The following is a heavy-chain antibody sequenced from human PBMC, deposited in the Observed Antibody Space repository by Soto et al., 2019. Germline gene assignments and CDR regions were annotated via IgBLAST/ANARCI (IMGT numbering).Heavy chain of an antibody. V-gene: IGHV3-33*01. J-gene: IGHJ6*02. CDR1: GFTFSSYG. CDR2: IWYDGSNK. Sequence: QVQLVESGGGVVQPGRSLSLSCAASGFTFSSYGMHWVRQAPGKGLEWVAVIWYDGSNKYYADSVKGRFTISRDNSKNTLYLQMNSLRAEDTAVYYCARDEYSYALIYYYYGMDVWGQGTTVTVSS. CDR3: ARDEYSYALIYYYYGMDV. D-gene: IGHD5-18*01.